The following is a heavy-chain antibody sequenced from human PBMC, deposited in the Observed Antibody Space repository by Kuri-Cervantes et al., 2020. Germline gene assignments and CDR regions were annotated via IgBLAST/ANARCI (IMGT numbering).Heavy chain of an antibody. V-gene: IGHV4-59*01. D-gene: IGHD2-15*01. Sequence: SETLSLTCTVSGGSISSYYWSWIRQPPGKGLEWIGYIYYSGSTNYNPSLKSRVTISVDTSKNQFSLKLSSVTAADAAVYYCAGAPWVAATRYYYMDVWGKGTTGTGSS. J-gene: IGHJ6*03. CDR2: IYYSGST. CDR3: AGAPWVAATRYYYMDV. CDR1: GGSISSYY.